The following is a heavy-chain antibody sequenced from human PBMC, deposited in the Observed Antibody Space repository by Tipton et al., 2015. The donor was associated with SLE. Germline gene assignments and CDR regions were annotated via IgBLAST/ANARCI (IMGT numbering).Heavy chain of an antibody. CDR1: GGSINTYF. Sequence: TLSLTCVVSGGSINTYFWSWIRQPPGKGLEWIGYIYHSGTTNYNPSLKSRITISVDTSKNQFSRHLSSVTAADTAVYYCARLTVTPHWYFDLWGRGTPVTVSS. V-gene: IGHV4-59*08. J-gene: IGHJ2*01. CDR3: ARLTVTPHWYFDL. D-gene: IGHD2-21*02. CDR2: IYHSGTT.